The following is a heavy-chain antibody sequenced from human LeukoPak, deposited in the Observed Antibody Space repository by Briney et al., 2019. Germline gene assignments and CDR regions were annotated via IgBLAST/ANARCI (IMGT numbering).Heavy chain of an antibody. CDR1: GGSISSSNW. Sequence: SETLSLTCAVSGGSISSSNWWSWVRQPPGKGLEWIGEIYHRGSTNYNPSLKSRVTLSVDKSKNQFSLKLSSVTAADTAVYYCARASFKYGSGSYFDYWGQGTLVTVSS. J-gene: IGHJ4*02. V-gene: IGHV4-4*02. CDR2: IYHRGST. CDR3: ARASFKYGSGSYFDY. D-gene: IGHD3-10*01.